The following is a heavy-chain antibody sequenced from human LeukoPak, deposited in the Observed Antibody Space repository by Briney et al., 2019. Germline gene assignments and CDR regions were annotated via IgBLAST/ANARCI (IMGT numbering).Heavy chain of an antibody. CDR2: IYSGGDT. CDR1: GFTVSNNY. Sequence: GGSLRHSCAASGFTVSNNYMNWVRQAPGKGLEWVSLIYSGGDTHYADSVKGRFTISRDSSKNTLCLQMNSLRAEDTAVYYCARDPPAVRTNTYAWGQGTLVTVSS. J-gene: IGHJ5*02. CDR3: ARDPPAVRTNTYA. D-gene: IGHD4/OR15-4a*01. V-gene: IGHV3-66*01.